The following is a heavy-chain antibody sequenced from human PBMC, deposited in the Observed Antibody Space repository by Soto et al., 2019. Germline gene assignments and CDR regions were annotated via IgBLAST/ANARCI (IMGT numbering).Heavy chain of an antibody. J-gene: IGHJ4*02. CDR2: ITYDGSNK. CDR1: GFNFDNYG. D-gene: IGHD1-7*01. V-gene: IGHV3-30*18. CDR3: AKDRVGGTFYTPLGF. Sequence: GGSLRLSCQASGFNFDNYGMHWVRQAPGKGLEWVAVITYDGSNKYYADSVKGRFTISRDNSKNTLSLQLNTLKPEDTAVYHCAKDRVGGTFYTPLGFWGQGTLVPVSS.